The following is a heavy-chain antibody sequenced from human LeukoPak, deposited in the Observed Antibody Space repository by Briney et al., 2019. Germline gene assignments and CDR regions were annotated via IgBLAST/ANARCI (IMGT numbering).Heavy chain of an antibody. CDR3: ATQHTVVVTAIRDYYYYYMDV. D-gene: IGHD2-21*02. CDR1: GGTFSSYA. J-gene: IGHJ6*03. V-gene: IGHV1-69*06. CDR2: IIPIFGTA. Sequence: SVKVSCKASGGTFSSYAISWVRQAPGQGLEWMGGIIPIFGTANYAQKFQGRVTITADKSTSTAYMELSSLRSEDTAVYYCATQHTVVVTAIRDYYYYYMDVWGKGTTVTVSS.